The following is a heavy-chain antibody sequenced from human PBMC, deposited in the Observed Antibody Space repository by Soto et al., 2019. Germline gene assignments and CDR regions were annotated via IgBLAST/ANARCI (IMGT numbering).Heavy chain of an antibody. CDR1: GGTFSSYA. V-gene: IGHV1-69*13. Sequence: SVKVSCKASGGTFSSYAISWVRQAPGQGLEWMGGIIPIFGTANYAQKFQGRVTITADESTSTAYMELSSLRSEDTAVYYCAREKNYDFWSGYHASTHGMDVWGQGTTVTV. J-gene: IGHJ6*02. CDR2: IIPIFGTA. CDR3: AREKNYDFWSGYHASTHGMDV. D-gene: IGHD3-3*01.